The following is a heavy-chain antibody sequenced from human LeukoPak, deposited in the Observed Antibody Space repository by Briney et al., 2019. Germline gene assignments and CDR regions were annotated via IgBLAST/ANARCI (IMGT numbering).Heavy chain of an antibody. V-gene: IGHV3-48*03. D-gene: IGHD2-21*02. CDR3: ARASSSDWGSCDY. CDR1: GFTFSSFE. J-gene: IGHJ4*02. CDR2: ISSSGSTI. Sequence: GWSVRLSCAASGFTFSSFEMSWVRQAPGKGVECVSYISSSGSTIYYADSVRGRFTISRDNAKNSLYLQMTSLRAEDTAVYYCARASSSDWGSCDYWGQGTLVTV.